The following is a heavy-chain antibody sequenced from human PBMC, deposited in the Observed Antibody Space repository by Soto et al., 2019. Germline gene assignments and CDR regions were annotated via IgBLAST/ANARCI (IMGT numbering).Heavy chain of an antibody. Sequence: WGSLRLSCAASGFTFSSYGMHWVRQAPGKGLEWVAVISYDGSNKYYADSVKGRFTISRDNSKNTLYLQMNSLRAEDTAVYYCAKDRYDSSGPTPVDYWGQGTLVTVSS. D-gene: IGHD3-22*01. J-gene: IGHJ4*02. CDR2: ISYDGSNK. V-gene: IGHV3-30*18. CDR3: AKDRYDSSGPTPVDY. CDR1: GFTFSSYG.